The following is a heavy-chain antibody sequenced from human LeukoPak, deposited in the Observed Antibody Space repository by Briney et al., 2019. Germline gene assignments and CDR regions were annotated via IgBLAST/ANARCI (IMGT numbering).Heavy chain of an antibody. CDR3: ARTYYYGSGSYYPFDY. CDR1: GVPITSYY. Sequence: SETLSLTCTVSGVPITSYYWSWIRQPPGKGLEWIGFIYFSGSTNFNPSLKSRLTISVDTSKNQFSLKLSSVTAADTAVYYCARTYYYGSGSYYPFDYWGQGTLVTVSS. D-gene: IGHD3-10*01. V-gene: IGHV4-4*09. CDR2: IYFSGST. J-gene: IGHJ4*02.